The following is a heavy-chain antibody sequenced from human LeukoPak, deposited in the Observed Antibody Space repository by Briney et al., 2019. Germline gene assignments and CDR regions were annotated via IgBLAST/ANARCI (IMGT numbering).Heavy chain of an antibody. Sequence: SVKVSCKASGGTFSSYAISWVRQAPGQRLEWMGGSIPIFGTANYAQKFQGRVTITADESTSTAYMELSSLRSEDTAVYYCARDLTDHYYGRDYYYYMDVWGKGTTVTISS. D-gene: IGHD3-10*01. J-gene: IGHJ6*03. V-gene: IGHV1-69*13. CDR3: ARDLTDHYYGRDYYYYMDV. CDR2: SIPIFGTA. CDR1: GGTFSSYA.